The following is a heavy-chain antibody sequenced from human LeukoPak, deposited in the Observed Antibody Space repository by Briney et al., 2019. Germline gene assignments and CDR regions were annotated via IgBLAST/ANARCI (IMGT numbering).Heavy chain of an antibody. CDR3: TTDDQGISYDSSGYYDY. CDR1: GFTFSNAW. CDR2: IKSKTDGGTT. V-gene: IGHV3-15*01. Sequence: GGSLRLSCAASGFTFSNAWMSWVRQAPGKGLEWVGRIKSKTDGGTTDYAAPVKGRFTISRDDSKNTLYLQMNSLKTEDTAVYYCTTDDQGISYDSSGYYDYWGQGTLVTVSS. J-gene: IGHJ4*02. D-gene: IGHD3-22*01.